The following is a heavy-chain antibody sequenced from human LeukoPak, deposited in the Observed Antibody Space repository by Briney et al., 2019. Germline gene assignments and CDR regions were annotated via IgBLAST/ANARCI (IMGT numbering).Heavy chain of an antibody. CDR3: TRDSVYSYGLTELGF. V-gene: IGHV3-49*04. Sequence: GSLRLSCTGSGFTFDDYGINWVRQAPGKGLEWVGFIRSKAYGGTTEFAASVKDRFTISRDDSKSIAYLQMNSLKTEDTAVYYCTRDSVYSYGLTELGFWGQGTLVTVSS. D-gene: IGHD5-18*01. J-gene: IGHJ4*02. CDR2: IRSKAYGGTT. CDR1: GFTFDDYG.